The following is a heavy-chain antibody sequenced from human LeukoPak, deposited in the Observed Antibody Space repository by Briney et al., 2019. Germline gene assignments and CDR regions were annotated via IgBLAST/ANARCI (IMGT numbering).Heavy chain of an antibody. J-gene: IGHJ4*02. CDR1: GGSISSYY. V-gene: IGHV4-59*08. D-gene: IGHD3-10*01. Sequence: SETLSLTCTVSGGSISSYYWSWIRQPPGKGLEWIGYIYYSGSTNYNPSLKSRVTISVDTSKNQFSLKLSSVTAADTAVYYCARHVSGVGPGAWGQGTLVTVSS. CDR2: IYYSGST. CDR3: ARHVSGVGPGA.